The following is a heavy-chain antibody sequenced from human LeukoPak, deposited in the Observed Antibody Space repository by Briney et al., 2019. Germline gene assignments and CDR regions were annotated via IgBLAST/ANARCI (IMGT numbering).Heavy chain of an antibody. D-gene: IGHD3-16*01. V-gene: IGHV4-59*12. CDR1: GGSISTYY. J-gene: IGHJ3*02. Sequence: SETLSLTCTVSGGSISTYYWSWIRQPPGKGLEWIGSIKYSGSTYYNPSLKSRVTISVDTSKNQFSLKLSSVTAADTAVYYCARENLGGEAFDIWGQGTMVTVSS. CDR2: IKYSGST. CDR3: ARENLGGEAFDI.